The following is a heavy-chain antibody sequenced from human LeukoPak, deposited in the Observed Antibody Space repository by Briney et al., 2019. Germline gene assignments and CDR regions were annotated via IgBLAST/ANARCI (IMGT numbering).Heavy chain of an antibody. D-gene: IGHD3-3*01. J-gene: IGHJ4*02. Sequence: GESLKISCKGSGYSFTSYWIGWVRQMPGKGLEWMGIIYPGDSDTRYSPSFQGQVTISADKSISTAYLQWSSLKASDTAMYYCARYGSFGVVTNAFDYWGQRTLVTVSS. CDR1: GYSFTSYW. CDR3: ARYGSFGVVTNAFDY. V-gene: IGHV5-51*01. CDR2: IYPGDSDT.